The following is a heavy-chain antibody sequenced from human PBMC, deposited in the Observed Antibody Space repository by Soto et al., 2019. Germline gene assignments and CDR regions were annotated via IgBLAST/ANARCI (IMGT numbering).Heavy chain of an antibody. CDR3: ARNSVVVVTAIDY. CDR1: GGSISSGCYY. V-gene: IGHV4-31*03. CDR2: IYYSGST. Sequence: SETLSLTCPVSGGSISSGCYYWSWIRQHPGKGLEWIGYIYYSGSTYYNPSLKSRVTISVDTSKNQFSLKLSSVTAADTAVYYCARNSVVVVTAIDYWGQGTLVTVSS. D-gene: IGHD2-21*02. J-gene: IGHJ4*02.